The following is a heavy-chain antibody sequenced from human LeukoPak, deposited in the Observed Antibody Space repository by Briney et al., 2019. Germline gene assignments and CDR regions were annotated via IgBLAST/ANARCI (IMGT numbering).Heavy chain of an antibody. CDR1: GGSFSGYY. CDR2: INHNGST. Sequence: PSETLSLTCAVYGGSFSGYYWSWIRQPPGKGLEWIGEINHNGSTNYNPSLKSRVTISVDTSKNQFSLKLSSVTAADTAVYYCARSLDYYYGMDVWGQGTTVTVSS. D-gene: IGHD3-16*01. J-gene: IGHJ6*02. CDR3: ARSLDYYYGMDV. V-gene: IGHV4-34*01.